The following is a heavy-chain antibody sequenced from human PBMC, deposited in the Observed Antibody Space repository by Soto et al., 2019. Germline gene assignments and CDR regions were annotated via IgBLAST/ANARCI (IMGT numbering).Heavy chain of an antibody. CDR2: IIPILGPA. J-gene: IGHJ4*02. V-gene: IGHV1-69*01. CDR1: GGTFSHFA. D-gene: IGHD4-4*01. CDR3: VVFGNSPVAGEDSFDS. Sequence: QVQLDQSGTEVKKPGSSVKVSCKTSGGTFSHFAINWVRQAPGQGLEWMGGIIPILGPANYPQKFQGRATITAVESTSTAFMDLSGLQSEDTAIYYCVVFGNSPVAGEDSFDSWGQGTLVTVSS.